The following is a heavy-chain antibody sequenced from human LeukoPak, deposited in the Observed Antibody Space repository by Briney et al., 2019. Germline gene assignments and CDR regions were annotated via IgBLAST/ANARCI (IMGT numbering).Heavy chain of an antibody. V-gene: IGHV3-15*01. CDR1: GFTFSNAW. CDR2: IKSKTDGGTT. CDR3: ARVVVPAAPDYGMDV. Sequence: GGSLRLSCAASGFTFSNAWMSWVRQAPGKGLEWVGRIKSKTDGGTTDYAAPVKGRFTISRDNSKNTLYLQMNSLRAEDTAVYYCARVVVPAAPDYGMDVWGQGTTVTVSS. D-gene: IGHD2-2*01. J-gene: IGHJ6*02.